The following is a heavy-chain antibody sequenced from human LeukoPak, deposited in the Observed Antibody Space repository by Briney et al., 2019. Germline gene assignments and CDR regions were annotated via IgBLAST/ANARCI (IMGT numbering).Heavy chain of an antibody. J-gene: IGHJ5*01. CDR3: AKVYEYGDHDWFDS. D-gene: IGHD4/OR15-4a*01. Sequence: GGSLRLSCAASGFTFDDYGMSWVRQAPGKGLEWVAFIRYDGSNKQYADSVKGRFTISRDNSKNTLYLQVSSLRAEDTAVYYCAKVYEYGDHDWFDSWGQGTLVTVSS. CDR1: GFTFDDYG. V-gene: IGHV3-30*02. CDR2: IRYDGSNK.